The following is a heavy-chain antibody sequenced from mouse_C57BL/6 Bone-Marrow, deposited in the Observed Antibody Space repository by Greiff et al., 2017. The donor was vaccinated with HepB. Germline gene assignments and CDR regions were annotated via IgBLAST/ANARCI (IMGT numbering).Heavy chain of an antibody. CDR1: GYTFTSYG. V-gene: IGHV1-81*01. CDR2: IYPRSGNT. J-gene: IGHJ3*01. Sequence: QVQLQQSGAELARPGASVKLSCKASGYTFTSYGISWVKQRTGQGLEWIGEIYPRSGNTYYNEKFKGKATLTADKSSSTAYMELRSLTSEDSAVYFGAYHYGSSYRFAYWGQGTLVTVSA. D-gene: IGHD1-1*01. CDR3: AYHYGSSYRFAY.